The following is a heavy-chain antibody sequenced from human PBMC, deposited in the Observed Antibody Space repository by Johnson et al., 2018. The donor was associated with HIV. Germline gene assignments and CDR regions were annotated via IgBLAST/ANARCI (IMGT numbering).Heavy chain of an antibody. Sequence: VQLVESGGGLVQPGESLRLSCAASGFTFSSHAMHWVRQAPVKGLEHVSSISSLGDNTYYPNSVKGRFTISRDNAENSLYLQRDSRRAEDTAVYYCAPSRYSSSSGFRAFDIWGQGTMVTVSS. CDR2: ISSLGDNT. CDR3: APSRYSSSSGFRAFDI. D-gene: IGHD6-6*01. J-gene: IGHJ3*02. CDR1: GFTFSSHA. V-gene: IGHV3-64*01.